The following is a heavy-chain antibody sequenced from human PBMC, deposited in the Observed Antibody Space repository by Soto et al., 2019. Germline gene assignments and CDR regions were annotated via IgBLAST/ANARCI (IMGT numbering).Heavy chain of an antibody. Sequence: GESLKISCKGSGYSFAGYWITWVRQKPGKGLEWMGRIDPSDSQTYYSPSFRGHVTISATKSITTVFLQWSSLRASDTAMYYCARHRGGGYYYDSSGLGAFDIWGQGTMVTVSS. CDR1: GYSFAGYW. CDR2: IDPSDSQT. J-gene: IGHJ3*02. D-gene: IGHD3-22*01. CDR3: ARHRGGGYYYDSSGLGAFDI. V-gene: IGHV5-10-1*01.